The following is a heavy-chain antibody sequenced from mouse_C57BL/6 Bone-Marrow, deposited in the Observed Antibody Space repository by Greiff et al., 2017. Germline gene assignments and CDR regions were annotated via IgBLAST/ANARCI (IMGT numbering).Heavy chain of an antibody. CDR1: GFTFTDYY. D-gene: IGHD2-4*01. V-gene: IGHV7-3*01. J-gene: IGHJ2*01. CDR3: ARYDDYDVDY. Sequence: EVKLMESGGGLVQPGGSLSLSCAASGFTFTDYYMSWVRQPPGKALEWLGFIRNKANGYTTEYSASVKGRFTISRDNSQSILYLQMKALRAEDSATYYCARYDDYDVDYWGQGTTLTVSS. CDR2: IRNKANGYTT.